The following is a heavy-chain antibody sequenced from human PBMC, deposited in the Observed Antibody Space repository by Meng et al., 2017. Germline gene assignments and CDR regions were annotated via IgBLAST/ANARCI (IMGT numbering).Heavy chain of an antibody. V-gene: IGHV3-30*03. J-gene: IGHJ6*02. D-gene: IGHD2-21*02. CDR3: ARDGRTVPCGGDCHNYYYYGMDV. Sequence: GESLKISCAASGFTFGSFAMQWARQAPGKGLEWVAVVEYDGSGPDYADSVKGRFIISRDNAKNSLYLQMNSLRAEDTAVYYCARDGRTVPCGGDCHNYYYYGMDVWGQGTTVTVSS. CDR1: GFTFGSFA. CDR2: VEYDGSGP.